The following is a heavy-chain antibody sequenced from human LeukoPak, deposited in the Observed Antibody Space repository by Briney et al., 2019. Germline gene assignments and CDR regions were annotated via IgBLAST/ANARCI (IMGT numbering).Heavy chain of an antibody. D-gene: IGHD3-22*01. Sequence: GGSLRLSCAASGFTFSNYGMHWVRQGPGKGREWGAGMWCDGGCKYDADSVRGRFTISRDNSKNTLFLQMDSLRAEDTSVYYCARNYYDSRGCQEATFNYWGQATLVTVSS. CDR1: GFTFSNYG. CDR2: MWCDGGCK. CDR3: ARNYYDSRGCQEATFNY. V-gene: IGHV3-33*01. J-gene: IGHJ4*02.